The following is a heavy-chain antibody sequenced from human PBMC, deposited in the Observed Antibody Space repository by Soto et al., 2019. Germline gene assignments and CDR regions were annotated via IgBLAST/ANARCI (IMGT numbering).Heavy chain of an antibody. CDR2: IYYSGST. CDR3: ARTQGDYGGKYYFDY. V-gene: IGHV4-30-4*01. CDR1: GGSISSGDYY. J-gene: IGHJ4*02. D-gene: IGHD4-17*01. Sequence: QVQLQESGPGLVKPSQTLSLTCTVSGGSISSGDYYWSWIRQPPGKGLEWIGYIYYSGSTYYNPSLKSRVTISVDPSKNQFSLKLSSVTAADTAVYYCARTQGDYGGKYYFDYWGQGTLVTVSS.